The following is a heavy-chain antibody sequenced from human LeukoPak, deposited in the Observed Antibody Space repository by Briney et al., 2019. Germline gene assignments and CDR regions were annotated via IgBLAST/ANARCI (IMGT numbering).Heavy chain of an antibody. J-gene: IGHJ6*03. CDR1: GFTFSSYS. V-gene: IGHV3-21*01. Sequence: PGGSLRLSCAASGFTFSSYSTNWVRQAPGKGLEWVSSISSSSSYIYYADSVKGRFTISRDNAKNSLYLQMNSLRAEDTAVYYCARESERGYSGYADYYYYYYMDVWGKGTTVTVSS. CDR3: ARESERGYSGYADYYYYYYMDV. D-gene: IGHD5-12*01. CDR2: ISSSSSYI.